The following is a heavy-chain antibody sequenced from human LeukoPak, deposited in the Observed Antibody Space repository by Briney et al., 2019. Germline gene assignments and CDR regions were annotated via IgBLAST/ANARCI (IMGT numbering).Heavy chain of an antibody. V-gene: IGHV1-18*01. CDR3: ATAVADYFDY. CDR2: ISAYNGNT. Sequence: ASVKVSCKASGYTFTSYGISWVRQAPGQGLEWMGWISAYNGNTNYAQKLQGRVTTTTDTSTSTAYMELRSLRYDDTAVYYCATAVADYFDYWGQGTLVTVSS. CDR1: GYTFTSYG. J-gene: IGHJ4*02. D-gene: IGHD6-19*01.